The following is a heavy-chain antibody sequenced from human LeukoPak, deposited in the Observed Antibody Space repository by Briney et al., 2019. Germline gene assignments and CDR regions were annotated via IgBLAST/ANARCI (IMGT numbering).Heavy chain of an antibody. Sequence: GGSLRLSCAASGFTFSRYSMNWVRQAPGKGLEWVSYISSSSSTIYYADSVKGRFTISRDNAKNSLYLQMNSLRAEDTAVYYCARRAIVVVPAATEDYYYYYMDVWGKGTTVTVSS. CDR2: ISSSSSTI. V-gene: IGHV3-48*04. CDR1: GFTFSRYS. J-gene: IGHJ6*03. D-gene: IGHD2-2*01. CDR3: ARRAIVVVPAATEDYYYYYMDV.